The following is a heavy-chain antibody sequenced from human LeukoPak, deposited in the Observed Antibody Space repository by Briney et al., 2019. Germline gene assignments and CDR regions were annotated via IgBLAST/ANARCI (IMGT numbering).Heavy chain of an antibody. J-gene: IGHJ4*02. Sequence: PGGSLRLSCAASGFTFSSYAMSWVRQAPGKGLEWVSYISSSGSTIYYADSVKGRFTISRDNAKNSLYLQMNSLRAEDTAVYYCASHYLYSSPLDYWGQGTLVTVSS. CDR2: ISSSGSTI. D-gene: IGHD5-18*01. V-gene: IGHV3-48*04. CDR3: ASHYLYSSPLDY. CDR1: GFTFSSYA.